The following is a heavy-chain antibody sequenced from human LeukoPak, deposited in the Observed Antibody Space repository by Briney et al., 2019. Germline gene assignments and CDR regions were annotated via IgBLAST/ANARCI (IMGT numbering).Heavy chain of an antibody. D-gene: IGHD2-15*01. J-gene: IGHJ4*02. CDR3: ARVRGYCSGGSCRGGFDY. V-gene: IGHV1-46*01. Sequence: ASVKVSCKASGYTFTSYYRHWVRQAPGQGLEWMGIINPSGGSTSYAQKFQGRVTMTRDTSTSTVYMELSSLRSEDTAVYYCARVRGYCSGGSCRGGFDYWGQGTLVTVSS. CDR1: GYTFTSYY. CDR2: INPSGGST.